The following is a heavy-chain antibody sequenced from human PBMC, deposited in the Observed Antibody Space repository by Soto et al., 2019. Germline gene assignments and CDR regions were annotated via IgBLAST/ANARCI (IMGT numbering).Heavy chain of an antibody. Sequence: EVQLVESGGGLVKPGGSLRLSCAASGFTFSSYSMNWVRQAPGKGLEWVSSISSSSSFIYYADSLKGRFTISRDNAKNARYLQMNSLRAEDTAVYYCARNPYYYATSGYNYWGQGTLVTVSS. D-gene: IGHD3-22*01. CDR3: ARNPYYYATSGYNY. V-gene: IGHV3-21*01. CDR2: ISSSSSFI. J-gene: IGHJ4*02. CDR1: GFTFSSYS.